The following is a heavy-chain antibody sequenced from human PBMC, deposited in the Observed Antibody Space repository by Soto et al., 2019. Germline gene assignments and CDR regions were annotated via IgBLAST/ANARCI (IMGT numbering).Heavy chain of an antibody. CDR3: AKDLRDSSNWHAEYFPH. J-gene: IGHJ1*01. CDR2: ISGNSGST. D-gene: IGHD6-13*01. Sequence: EVQLLESGGGLVQPGGSLRLSCAASGFSFSNYAMTWVRQAPGKGLEWVSVISGNSGSTYYADSVKGRLTISRDNSTNTQYLHMNSLRAEDTAVYYCAKDLRDSSNWHAEYFPHWGQGTLVTVSS. V-gene: IGHV3-23*01. CDR1: GFSFSNYA.